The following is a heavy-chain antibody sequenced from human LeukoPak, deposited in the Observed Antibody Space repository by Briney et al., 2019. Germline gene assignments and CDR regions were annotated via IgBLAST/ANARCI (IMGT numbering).Heavy chain of an antibody. J-gene: IGHJ5*02. CDR3: AAESSMGGGFDP. CDR2: TYYRSKWFN. V-gene: IGHV6-1*01. CDR1: GDSVSGNSAA. D-gene: IGHD2-15*01. Sequence: SQTLSLTCAISGDSVSGNSAAWTWIRQSPSRGLEWLGRTYYRSKWFNDYAVSVNGRITINPDTSRNQFSLQLNSVTPEDTAVYYCAAESSMGGGFDPWGQGTLVTVSS.